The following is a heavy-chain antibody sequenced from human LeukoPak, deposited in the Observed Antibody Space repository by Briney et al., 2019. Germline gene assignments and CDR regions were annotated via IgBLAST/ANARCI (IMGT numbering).Heavy chain of an antibody. CDR2: ISHSGST. CDR1: GFTFSDSY. CDR3: ASRPDWSIDY. D-gene: IGHD1-1*01. Sequence: GSLRLSCAASGFTFSDSYMTWVRQAPGKGLEWIGEISHSGSTNYNPSLKSRVTISVDTSKNQFSLKLSSVTAADTAVYYCASRPDWSIDYWGQGTLVTVSS. V-gene: IGHV4-34*01. J-gene: IGHJ4*02.